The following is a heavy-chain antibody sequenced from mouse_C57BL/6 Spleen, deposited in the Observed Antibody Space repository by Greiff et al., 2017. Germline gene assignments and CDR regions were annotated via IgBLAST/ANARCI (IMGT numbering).Heavy chain of an antibody. CDR2: IDPENGDT. Sequence: EVKLQESGAELVRPGASVKLSCTASGFNIKDDYMHWVKQRPEQGLEWIGWIDPENGDTEYASKFQGKATITADTSSNTAYLQLSSLTSEDTAVYYCTTLLLRPPMDYWGQGTSVTVSS. J-gene: IGHJ4*01. V-gene: IGHV14-4*01. D-gene: IGHD1-1*01. CDR1: GFNIKDDY. CDR3: TTLLLRPPMDY.